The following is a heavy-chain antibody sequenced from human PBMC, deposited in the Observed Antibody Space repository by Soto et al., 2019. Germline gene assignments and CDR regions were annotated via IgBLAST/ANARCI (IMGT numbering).Heavy chain of an antibody. CDR2: IIPIFGTA. CDR3: AAIVVVTATTHYYYYYGMDV. V-gene: IGHV1-69*13. D-gene: IGHD2-21*02. CDR1: GGTFSSYA. Sequence: SVKVSGKASGGTFSSYAISWVRQAPGQGLEWMGGIIPIFGTANYAQKFQGRVTITADESTSTAYMELSSLRSEDTAVYYCAAIVVVTATTHYYYYYGMDVWGQGTPVTVSS. J-gene: IGHJ6*02.